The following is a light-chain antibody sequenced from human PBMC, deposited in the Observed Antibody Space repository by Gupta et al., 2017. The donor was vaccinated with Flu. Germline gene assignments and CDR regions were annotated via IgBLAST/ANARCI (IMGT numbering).Light chain of an antibody. V-gene: IGKV1-17*01. CDR2: SAS. CDR1: QGISSH. CDR3: VQHNNCPLT. Sequence: DIQMTQSPPSLSAFVGDRVTITCRARQGISSHLGWLQQKPGEVPTRLIYSASILASGVPARFSGSGYGTEFTLTISSLQPEDFATYYCVQHNNCPLTFGGGTKVEIK. J-gene: IGKJ4*01.